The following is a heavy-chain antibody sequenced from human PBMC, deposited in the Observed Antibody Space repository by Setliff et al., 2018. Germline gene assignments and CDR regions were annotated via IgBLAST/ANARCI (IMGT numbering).Heavy chain of an antibody. CDR3: ARSFSRREKFLLDY. Sequence: LSLTCTVSGGSISSTSYYWGWIRQPPGKGLDWIGSIYYSGSTNYNPSLKSRVTISVDTSKNQFSLKVSSVTAADTAVYYCARSFSRREKFLLDYWGQGALVTVSS. CDR2: IYYSGST. CDR1: GGSISSTSYY. J-gene: IGHJ4*02. V-gene: IGHV4-39*07.